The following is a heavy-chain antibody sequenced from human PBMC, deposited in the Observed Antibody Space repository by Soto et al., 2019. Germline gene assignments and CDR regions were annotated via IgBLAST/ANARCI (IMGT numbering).Heavy chain of an antibody. CDR2: ISGSGGST. CDR3: ASRSSGWYFEY. CDR1: GFTFSSYA. D-gene: IGHD6-19*01. Sequence: EVQLLESGGGLVQPGGSLRLSSAASGFTFSSYAMNWVRQAPGKGLEWVSVISGSGGSTYYADSVKGRFTISRDNSKNTLYLQMNSLRAEDTAVYYCASRSSGWYFEYWGQGTLVTVSS. J-gene: IGHJ4*02. V-gene: IGHV3-23*01.